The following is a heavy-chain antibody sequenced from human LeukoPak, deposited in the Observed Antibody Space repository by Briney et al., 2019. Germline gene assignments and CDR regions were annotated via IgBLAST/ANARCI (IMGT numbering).Heavy chain of an antibody. D-gene: IGHD3-10*01. V-gene: IGHV1-46*01. CDR2: INPSGGST. J-gene: IGHJ5*02. CDR3: ARDQAPITMVRGEWGNWFDP. Sequence: ASVKVSCKASGYTFTSYYMHWVRQAPGQGLEWMGIINPSGGSTSYAQKFQGRVTMTRDTSTSTVYMELSSLRSEDTAVYYCARDQAPITMVRGEWGNWFDPWGQGTLVTVSS. CDR1: GYTFTSYY.